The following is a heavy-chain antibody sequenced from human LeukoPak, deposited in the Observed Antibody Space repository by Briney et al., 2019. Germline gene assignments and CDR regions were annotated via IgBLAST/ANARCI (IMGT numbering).Heavy chain of an antibody. J-gene: IGHJ4*02. V-gene: IGHV1-46*01. D-gene: IGHD5-12*01. Sequence: ASVKVSCKASGYIISSYYIHWVRQAPGQGLEWMGIISPSGGGTSYAQRFQGRVPVARDTSTNTVYMELSGLRSEDTAIYYCARCYSGYDYGPVYWGQGTLVTVSS. CDR2: ISPSGGGT. CDR1: GYIISSYY. CDR3: ARCYSGYDYGPVY.